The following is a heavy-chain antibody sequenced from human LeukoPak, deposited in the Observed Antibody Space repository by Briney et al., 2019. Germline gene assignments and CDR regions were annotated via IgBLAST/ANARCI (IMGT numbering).Heavy chain of an antibody. CDR3: ARGPLYSYGLYFHY. V-gene: IGHV4-39*01. J-gene: IGHJ4*02. D-gene: IGHD5-18*01. CDR1: GGSISSSSYY. CDR2: IYYSGST. Sequence: SETLSLTCTVSGGSISSSSYYWGWIRQPPGKGLEWIGSIYYSGSTYYNPSLKSRVTISVDTSKNQFSLKLSSVTAADTAVYYCARGPLYSYGLYFHYWGQGTLVTVSS.